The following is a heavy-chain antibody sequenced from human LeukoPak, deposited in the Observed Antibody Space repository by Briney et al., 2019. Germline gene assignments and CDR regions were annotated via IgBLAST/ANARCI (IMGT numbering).Heavy chain of an antibody. J-gene: IGHJ4*02. CDR2: IYSSGST. D-gene: IGHD3-3*01. Sequence: GGSLRLSCAASAFSVSSNYMSWVRQAPGKGLEWVSVIYSSGSTYYADSVKRRFTISRDNSKNTLYLQMNSLRAEDTAVYYCAREWLSPYYFDYWGQGTLVTVSS. CDR3: AREWLSPYYFDY. CDR1: AFSVSSNY. V-gene: IGHV3-66*02.